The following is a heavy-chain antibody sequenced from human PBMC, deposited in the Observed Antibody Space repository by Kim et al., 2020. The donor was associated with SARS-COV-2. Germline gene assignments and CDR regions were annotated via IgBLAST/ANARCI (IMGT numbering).Heavy chain of an antibody. J-gene: IGHJ6*02. D-gene: IGHD6-19*01. CDR2: IYYSGST. CDR3: ARELDSIAVAGTLGMDV. CDR1: GGSISSYY. V-gene: IGHV4-59*01. Sequence: SETLSLTCTVSGGSISSYYWSWIRQPPGKGLEWIGYIYYSGSTNYNPSLKSRVTISVDTSKNQFSLKLSSVTAADTAVYYCARELDSIAVAGTLGMDVWGQGTTVTVSS.